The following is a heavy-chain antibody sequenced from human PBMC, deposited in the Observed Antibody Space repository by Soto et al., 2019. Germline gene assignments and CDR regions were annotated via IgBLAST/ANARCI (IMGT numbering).Heavy chain of an antibody. Sequence: SETPSLTCTVSGGSISSYYWSWIRQPPGKGLEWIGYIYYSGSTNYNPSLKSRVTISVDTSKNQFSLKLSSVTAADTAVYYCARAHVAARPGYLYFDYWGQGTLVTVSS. CDR1: GGSISSYY. J-gene: IGHJ4*02. CDR3: ARAHVAARPGYLYFDY. D-gene: IGHD6-6*01. CDR2: IYYSGST. V-gene: IGHV4-59*01.